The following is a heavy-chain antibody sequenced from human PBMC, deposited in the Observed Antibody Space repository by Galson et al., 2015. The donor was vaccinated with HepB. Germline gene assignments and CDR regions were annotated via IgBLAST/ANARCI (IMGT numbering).Heavy chain of an antibody. CDR2: ISDNSGEI. CDR1: GFSFSSYA. CDR3: ARQAYAPFFED. J-gene: IGHJ4*02. Sequence: SLRLSCAASGFSFSSYAMAWVRQAPGKGLEWVSTISDNSGEIHFADSVKGRFTISRDNSKNTLYLQMNSLRAEDTAVYFRARQAYAPFFEDWGQGTLVTVSS. D-gene: IGHD4-17*01. V-gene: IGHV3-23*01.